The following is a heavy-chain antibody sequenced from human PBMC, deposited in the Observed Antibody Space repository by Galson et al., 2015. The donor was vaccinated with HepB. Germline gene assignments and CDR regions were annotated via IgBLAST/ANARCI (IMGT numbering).Heavy chain of an antibody. CDR3: ARSLYLYSSSWYSLYYYFDY. D-gene: IGHD6-13*01. J-gene: IGHJ4*02. V-gene: IGHV5-51*03. Sequence: QSGAEVTKPGESLKISCKGSGYSFTSYWIGWVRQMPGKGLEWMGIIYPGDSDTRYSPSFQGQVTISADKSISTAYLQWSSLKASDTAMYYCARSLYLYSSSWYSLYYYFDYWGQGTLVTVSS. CDR1: GYSFTSYW. CDR2: IYPGDSDT.